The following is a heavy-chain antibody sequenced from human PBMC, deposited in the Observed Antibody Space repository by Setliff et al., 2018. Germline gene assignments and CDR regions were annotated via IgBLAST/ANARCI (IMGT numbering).Heavy chain of an antibody. CDR1: GYSFTSYW. D-gene: IGHD2-21*02. J-gene: IGHJ4*02. CDR3: ARRLCGGDCSYDY. Sequence: GESLKISCKGSGYSFTSYWIGWVRQMPGKGLEWMGIIFPGDSETRYSPSFQGQVTISADKSISTAYLQWDSLKASDTAMYYCARRLCGGDCSYDYWGQGTLVTVSS. V-gene: IGHV5-51*01. CDR2: IFPGDSET.